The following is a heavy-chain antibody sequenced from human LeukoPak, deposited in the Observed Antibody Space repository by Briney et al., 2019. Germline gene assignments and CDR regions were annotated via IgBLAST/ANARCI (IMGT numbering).Heavy chain of an antibody. D-gene: IGHD4-23*01. CDR2: ISGSGGST. CDR1: GFTFSSYA. V-gene: IGHV3-23*01. Sequence: PGGSLRLSCAASGFTFSSYAMSWVRQAPGKGLEWVSAISGSGGSTYYADSVKGRFTISRDNSENTLYLQMNSLRAEDTAVYYCVKDPFYGGNPLYYFDYWGQGTLVTVSS. CDR3: VKDPFYGGNPLYYFDY. J-gene: IGHJ4*02.